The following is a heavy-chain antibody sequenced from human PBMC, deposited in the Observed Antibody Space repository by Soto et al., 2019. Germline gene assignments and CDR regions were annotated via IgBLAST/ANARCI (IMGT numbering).Heavy chain of an antibody. D-gene: IGHD5-18*01. CDR2: LNPRNGQT. J-gene: IGHJ4*02. Sequence: QVQLVQSGAEVKKPGASVKVSCQTSGYNFSAYYFNWVRQAAGQGPEWMGWLNPRNGQTGYVQKFRGRVTMTRDTSIATVYLELSTLTSEDTAIYFCARETDTSMVDYWGQGTLVTVSS. CDR3: ARETDTSMVDY. CDR1: GYNFSAYY. V-gene: IGHV1-8*01.